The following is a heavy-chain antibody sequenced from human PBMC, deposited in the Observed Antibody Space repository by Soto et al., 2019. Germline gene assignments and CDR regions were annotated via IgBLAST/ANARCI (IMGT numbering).Heavy chain of an antibody. Sequence: DVQLVETGGGLIQPGGSLRLSCAASGFIVSSSYMSWVRQAPGKGLEWVSVIYSDGRTYYADSVKGRFTISRDNSKNTLYLQMNSLSAEDTAVYYCAHCSGWYGQCYFDCWGQGTLVTVSS. CDR1: GFIVSSSY. D-gene: IGHD6-13*01. CDR2: IYSDGRT. J-gene: IGHJ4*02. V-gene: IGHV3-53*02. CDR3: AHCSGWYGQCYFDC.